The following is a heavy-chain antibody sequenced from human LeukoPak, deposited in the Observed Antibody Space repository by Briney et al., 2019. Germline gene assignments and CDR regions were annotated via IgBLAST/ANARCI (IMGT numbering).Heavy chain of an antibody. J-gene: IGHJ3*02. D-gene: IGHD5-24*01. CDR2: ISSDGSNK. V-gene: IGHV3-30-3*02. CDR1: GITFSSYV. Sequence: PGGSLRLSCVVSGITFSSYVMHWVRQAPGKGLEWVAVISSDGSNKYYADSVKGRFTISRDNSKNTLYLQMNSLRAEDTAVYYCAKSRRDGSPRPFDIWGQGTMVTVSS. CDR3: AKSRRDGSPRPFDI.